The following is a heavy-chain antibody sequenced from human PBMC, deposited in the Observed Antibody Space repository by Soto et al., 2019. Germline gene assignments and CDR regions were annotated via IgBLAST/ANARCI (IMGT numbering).Heavy chain of an antibody. CDR3: ARHVRIAAAGSFYYYGTDV. Sequence: GESLKISCKGSGYSFTSYWIGWVRQMPGKGLEWMGIIYPGDSDTRYSPSFQGQVTISADKSISTAYLQWSSLKASDTAMYYCARHVRIAAAGSFYYYGTDVWGQGTTVTVSS. CDR1: GYSFTSYW. J-gene: IGHJ6*02. D-gene: IGHD6-13*01. V-gene: IGHV5-51*01. CDR2: IYPGDSDT.